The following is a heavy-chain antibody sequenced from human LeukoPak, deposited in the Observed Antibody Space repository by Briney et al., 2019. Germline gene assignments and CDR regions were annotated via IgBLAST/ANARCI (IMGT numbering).Heavy chain of an antibody. D-gene: IGHD4-17*01. CDR3: ARQTTRYKDV. Sequence: GGSLRLSCAASGFTFSSYSMNWVRQAPGKGLEWVSYVSSSSSTIYYADSVKGRFTISRHNAKNSLYLQMNSLRAEDTAVYYCARQTTRYKDVWGKGTTVTVSS. V-gene: IGHV3-48*01. CDR2: VSSSSSTI. J-gene: IGHJ6*03. CDR1: GFTFSSYS.